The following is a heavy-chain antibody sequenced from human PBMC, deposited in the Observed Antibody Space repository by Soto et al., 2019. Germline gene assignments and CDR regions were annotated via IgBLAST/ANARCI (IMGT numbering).Heavy chain of an antibody. Sequence: ASVKVSCKASGYTFTSYYISWVRQAPGQGLEWMGWISGYNGNTNYAQKHQGRVTMTTDTSTSTAYMELSSLRFEDTAVYYCASEYCSGGSCPLYYGMVIVAPGYWGQG. CDR1: GYTFTSYY. V-gene: IGHV1-18*01. CDR3: ASEYCSGGSCPLYYGMVIVAPGY. D-gene: IGHD2-15*01. CDR2: ISGYNGNT. J-gene: IGHJ4*02.